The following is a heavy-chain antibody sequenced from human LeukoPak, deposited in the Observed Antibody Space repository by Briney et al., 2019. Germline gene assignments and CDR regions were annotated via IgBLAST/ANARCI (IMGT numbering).Heavy chain of an antibody. V-gene: IGHV4-34*01. CDR3: ARGYGSGAD. CDR1: GGSFSGCY. D-gene: IGHD3-10*01. J-gene: IGHJ4*02. CDR2: INHSGST. Sequence: SETLSLTCAVYGGSFSGCYWSWIRQPPGKGLEWIGEINHSGSTNYNPSLKGRVTISVDTSKNQFSLKLSSVTAADTAVYYCARGYGSGADWGQGTLVTVSS.